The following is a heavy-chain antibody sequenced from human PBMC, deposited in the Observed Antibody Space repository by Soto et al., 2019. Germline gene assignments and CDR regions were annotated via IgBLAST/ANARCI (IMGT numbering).Heavy chain of an antibody. CDR1: GFTFSSYA. V-gene: IGHV3-23*01. CDR3: ANPRDSSGWYYFDY. J-gene: IGHJ4*02. Sequence: EVQLLESGGGLVQPGGSLRLSCAASGFTFSSYAMSWVRQAPGKGLAWVSAISGSGGSTYYADSVKGRFTISRDNSKNTLYLQMNSLRAEDTAVYYCANPRDSSGWYYFDYWGQGTLVTVSS. CDR2: ISGSGGST. D-gene: IGHD3-22*01.